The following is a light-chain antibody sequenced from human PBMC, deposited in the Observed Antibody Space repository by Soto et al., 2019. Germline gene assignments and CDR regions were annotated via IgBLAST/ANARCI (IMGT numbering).Light chain of an antibody. CDR1: QSISGW. CDR3: QQYSGYSLFT. Sequence: DIPMTQSPSTLSASVGDRVTITCRASQSISGWLAWYQQRPGKAPKLLIYDDSSLESGVPSRFSGSGSGTEFTLTIDGLQPDDFATYYCQQYSGYSLFTFGPGTIVDIK. J-gene: IGKJ3*01. V-gene: IGKV1-5*01. CDR2: DDS.